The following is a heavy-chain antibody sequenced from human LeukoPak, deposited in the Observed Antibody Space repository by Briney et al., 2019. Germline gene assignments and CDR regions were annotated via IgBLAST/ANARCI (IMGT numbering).Heavy chain of an antibody. CDR3: ARGFGTSWFYS. CDR2: INEGSSVI. J-gene: IGHJ5*01. CDR1: GFSFSIYS. Sequence: GGSLRLSCAASGFSFSIYSLTWFRQAPGKGLEGIAYINEGSSVIYYAVSVEGRFTVSRDNAKSSLYLQMNSLRGDDTAIYYCARGFGTSWFYSWGQGTLVTVSS. V-gene: IGHV3-48*04. D-gene: IGHD2-2*01.